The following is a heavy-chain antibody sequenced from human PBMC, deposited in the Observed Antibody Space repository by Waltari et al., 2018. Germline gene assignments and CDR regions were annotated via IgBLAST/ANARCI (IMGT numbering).Heavy chain of an antibody. CDR1: GGSISSGGYY. V-gene: IGHV4-31*03. J-gene: IGHJ4*02. CDR3: ARGDSSGYYYDY. D-gene: IGHD3-22*01. CDR2: IYYSVST. Sequence: QVQLQESGPGLVKPSQTLSLTCTVSGGSISSGGYYWSWIRQHPGKGLEWIGYIYYSVSTYYNPSLKSRVTISVDTSKNQFSLKLSSVTAADTAVYYCARGDSSGYYYDYWGQGTLVTVSS.